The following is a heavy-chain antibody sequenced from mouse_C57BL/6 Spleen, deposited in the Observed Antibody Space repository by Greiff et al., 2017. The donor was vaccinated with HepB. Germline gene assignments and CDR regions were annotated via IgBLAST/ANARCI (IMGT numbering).Heavy chain of an antibody. CDR1: GYTFTSYW. Sequence: QVHVKQPGAELVKPGASVKVSCKASGYTFTSYWMHWVKQRPGQGLEWIGRIHPSDSDTNYNQKFKGKATLTVDKSCSTAYMQLSSLTSEDSAVYYCAIKGGYDGDRDYWGQGTTLTVSS. CDR2: IHPSDSDT. CDR3: AIKGGYDGDRDY. V-gene: IGHV1-74*01. D-gene: IGHD2-3*01. J-gene: IGHJ2*01.